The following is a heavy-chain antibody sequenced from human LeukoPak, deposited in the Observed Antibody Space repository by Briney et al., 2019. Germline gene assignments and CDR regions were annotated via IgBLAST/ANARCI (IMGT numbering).Heavy chain of an antibody. D-gene: IGHD5-12*01. Sequence: PSETLSLTCTVSGGSISSYYWSWIRQPPGKGLEWIGYIYYSGSTNYNPSLKSRVTISVDTSKNQFSLKLSSVTAADTAVYYCARVRSVVQYSGYDFGWFDPWGQGTLVTVSS. J-gene: IGHJ5*02. V-gene: IGHV4-59*01. CDR2: IYYSGST. CDR3: ARVRSVVQYSGYDFGWFDP. CDR1: GGSISSYY.